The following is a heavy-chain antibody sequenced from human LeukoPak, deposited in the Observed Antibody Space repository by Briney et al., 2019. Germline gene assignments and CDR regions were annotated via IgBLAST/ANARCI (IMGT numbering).Heavy chain of an antibody. CDR1: GGSFSGYY. CDR3: ARGSLLYYYYGMDV. D-gene: IGHD1-26*01. CDR2: INHSGST. V-gene: IGHV4-34*01. J-gene: IGHJ6*02. Sequence: SETPSLTCAVYGGSFSGYYWSWIRQPPGKGLEWIGEINHSGSTNYNPSLKSRVTISVDTSKNQFSLKLSSVTAADTAVYYCARGSLLYYYYGMDVWGQGTTVTVSS.